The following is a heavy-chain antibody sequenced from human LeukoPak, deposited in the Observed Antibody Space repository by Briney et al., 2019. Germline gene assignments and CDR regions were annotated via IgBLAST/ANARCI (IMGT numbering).Heavy chain of an antibody. CDR3: ARGGDFYGSATLDS. J-gene: IGHJ5*01. CDR1: GDSISSYTAA. D-gene: IGHD3-10*01. CDR2: TYYRSRWLL. Sequence: SQTLSLTCAISGDSISSYTAAWNWIRQSPSRGLEWLGRTYYRSRWLLDYAVPVRSRITINADTSKNRFSVQLASVTPDDTAVYYCARGGDFYGSATLDSWGQGTLVTVSS. V-gene: IGHV6-1*01.